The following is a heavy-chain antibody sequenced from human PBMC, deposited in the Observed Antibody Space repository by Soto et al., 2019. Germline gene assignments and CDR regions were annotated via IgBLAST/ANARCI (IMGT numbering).Heavy chain of an antibody. CDR3: VRRHVSATGIDWFDP. CDR2: INAANGDT. V-gene: IGHV1-3*01. CDR1: GYTFTSYG. J-gene: IGHJ5*02. D-gene: IGHD6-13*01. Sequence: ASGKVSCKASGYTFTSYGIHWVRQSPGQRLEWMGWINAANGDTKYSPKFQGRVTITRDTSASTAYMELSSLRSEATAVYYCVRRHVSATGIDWFDPWGQGTLVPVSS.